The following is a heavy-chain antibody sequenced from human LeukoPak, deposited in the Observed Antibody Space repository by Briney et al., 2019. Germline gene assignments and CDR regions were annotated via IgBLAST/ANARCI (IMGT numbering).Heavy chain of an antibody. CDR2: IYSGGST. V-gene: IGHV3-66*01. J-gene: IGHJ6*02. CDR3: ASNDYYYYGMDV. Sequence: PSETLSLTCAVYGGSFSGYYWSWIRQPPGKGLEWVSVIYSGGSTYYADSVKGRFTISRDNSKNTLYLQMNSLRAEDTAVYYCASNDYYYYGMDVRGQGTTVTVSS. CDR1: GGSFSGYY.